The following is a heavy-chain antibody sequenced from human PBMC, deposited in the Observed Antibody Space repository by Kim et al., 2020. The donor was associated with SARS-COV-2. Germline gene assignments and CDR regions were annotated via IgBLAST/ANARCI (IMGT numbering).Heavy chain of an antibody. CDR3: ARDKKTYGDYLDY. CDR2: IWSDGSHQ. J-gene: IGHJ4*02. D-gene: IGHD4-17*01. CDR1: KFIFSGAA. Sequence: GSLRLSCAVPKFIFSGAAQHWVRQAPGKGLEWVAVIWSDGSHQFYADSVQGRFTISRDDSRSTLYLQMNSLRPEDTAIYYCARDKKTYGDYLDYWGQGTLVTVSS. V-gene: IGHV3-30*04.